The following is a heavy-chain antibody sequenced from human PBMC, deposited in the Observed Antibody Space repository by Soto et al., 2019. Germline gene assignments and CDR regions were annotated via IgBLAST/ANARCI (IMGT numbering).Heavy chain of an antibody. CDR1: VGSLSGYY. J-gene: IGHJ4*02. Sequence: LETLSLTCAVYVGSLSGYYWSWIRQPPGKGLEWIGEINHSGSTNYNPSLRSRVTISVDTSKNQFSLKLTSVTAADTAVYYCVRGPGGDYSPYWGQGTLVTVS. D-gene: IGHD4-17*01. CDR3: VRGPGGDYSPY. V-gene: IGHV4-34*01. CDR2: INHSGST.